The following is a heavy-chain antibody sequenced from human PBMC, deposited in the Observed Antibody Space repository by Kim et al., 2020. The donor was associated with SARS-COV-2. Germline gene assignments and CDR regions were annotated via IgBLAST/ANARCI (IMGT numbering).Heavy chain of an antibody. V-gene: IGHV5-51*01. CDR3: ASGGRYFDWPYGMDV. D-gene: IGHD3-9*01. Sequence: GESLKISCKGSGYSFTSYWIGWVRQMPGKGLEWMGIIYPGDSDTRYSPSFQGQVTISADKSISTAYLQWSSLKASDTAMYYCASGGRYFDWPYGMDVWGQGTTVTVSS. J-gene: IGHJ6*02. CDR2: IYPGDSDT. CDR1: GYSFTSYW.